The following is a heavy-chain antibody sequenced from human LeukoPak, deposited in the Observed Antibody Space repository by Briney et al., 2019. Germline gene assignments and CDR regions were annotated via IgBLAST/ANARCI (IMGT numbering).Heavy chain of an antibody. Sequence: SETLSLTCTVSGGSISSHYWSWIRQPPGKGLEWIGYIYYSGSTNYNPSLKSRVTISVDTSENQFSLKLSSVTAADTAVYYCARDRRGAFDYWGQGTLVTVSS. D-gene: IGHD3-16*01. V-gene: IGHV4-59*11. J-gene: IGHJ4*02. CDR2: IYYSGST. CDR1: GGSISSHY. CDR3: ARDRRGAFDY.